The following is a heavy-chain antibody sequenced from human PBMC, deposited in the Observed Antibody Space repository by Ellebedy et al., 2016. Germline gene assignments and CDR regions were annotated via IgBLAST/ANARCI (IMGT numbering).Heavy chain of an antibody. CDR1: GFTFDDYA. CDR3: AKDRDPSGYSSSWWDY. CDR2: ISWNSGSI. V-gene: IGHV3-9*01. J-gene: IGHJ4*02. Sequence: GGSLRLSXAASGFTFDDYAMHWVRQAPGKGLEWVSGISWNSGSIGYADSVKGRFTISRDNAKNSLYLQMNSLRAEDTALYYCAKDRDPSGYSSSWWDYWGQGTLVTVSS. D-gene: IGHD6-13*01.